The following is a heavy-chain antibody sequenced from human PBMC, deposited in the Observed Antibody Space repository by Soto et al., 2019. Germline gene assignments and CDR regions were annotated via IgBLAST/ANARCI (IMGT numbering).Heavy chain of an antibody. CDR2: ISAYNGNT. CDR1: GYTFTSYG. J-gene: IGHJ5*02. D-gene: IGHD6-6*01. CDR3: ARARAVVVAARRHTSFGSWFDP. V-gene: IGHV1-18*01. Sequence: QVQLVQSGAEVKKPGASVKVSCKASGYTFTSYGISWVRQAPGQGLEWMGWISAYNGNTNYAQKLQGRVTMTTDTTTSTAYMELRSLRSDDTAVYYCARARAVVVAARRHTSFGSWFDPWGQGTLVTVSS.